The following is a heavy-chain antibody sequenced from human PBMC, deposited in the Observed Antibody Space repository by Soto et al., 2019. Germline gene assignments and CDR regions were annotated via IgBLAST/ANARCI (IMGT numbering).Heavy chain of an antibody. CDR3: ARSSEAAGNLDV. J-gene: IGHJ6*02. D-gene: IGHD6-25*01. V-gene: IGHV3-33*01. CDR1: GFTFSSYG. CDR2: IWYDGSNK. Sequence: GGSLRLSCAASGFTFSSYGMHWVRQAPGKGLEWVAVIWYDGSNKYYADSVKGRFTISRDNSKNTLYLQMNSLRAEDTAVYYCARSSEAAGNLDVWGQGTTVTVS.